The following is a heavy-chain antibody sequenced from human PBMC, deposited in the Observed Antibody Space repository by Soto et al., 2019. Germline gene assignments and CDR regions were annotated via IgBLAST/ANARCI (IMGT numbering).Heavy chain of an antibody. Sequence: SETLSLTCNVSGDSISSYHGSWIRQPPGKGLEWLASMFYSGNAKSNPSLGSRVTISVDTSKNQLSLILTSVTAADTAAYYCARTLQLASATDYYYYMDVWGKGTTVTVSS. CDR3: ARTLQLASATDYYYYMDV. CDR2: MFYSGNA. CDR1: GDSISSYH. V-gene: IGHV4-59*08. J-gene: IGHJ6*03. D-gene: IGHD1-1*01.